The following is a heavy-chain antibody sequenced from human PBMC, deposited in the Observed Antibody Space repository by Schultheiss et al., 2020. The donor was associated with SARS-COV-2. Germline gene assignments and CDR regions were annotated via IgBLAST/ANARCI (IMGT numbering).Heavy chain of an antibody. Sequence: SETLSLTCIVSGGSISSGGYYWSWIRQPPGKGLEWIGYIYYSGSTNYNPSLKSRVTISVDTSKNQFSLKLSSVTAADTAVYYCARATYYYDSSGYYSFHFDYWGQGTLVTVSS. V-gene: IGHV4-61*08. CDR1: GGSISSGGYY. J-gene: IGHJ4*02. CDR2: IYYSGST. D-gene: IGHD3-22*01. CDR3: ARATYYYDSSGYYSFHFDY.